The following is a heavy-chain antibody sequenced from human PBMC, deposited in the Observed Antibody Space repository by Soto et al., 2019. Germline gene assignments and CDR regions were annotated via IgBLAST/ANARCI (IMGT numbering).Heavy chain of an antibody. CDR1: GYSFTNYW. V-gene: IGHV5-10-1*01. Sequence: GESLKISCKGSGYSFTNYWIGWVRQMPGKGLEWMGRIDPSDSYTNYSPSFQGHVTISADKSISTAYLQWSSLKASDTAMYYCARLLRAAETYYYYGMDVWGQGTTVTAP. CDR3: ARLLRAAETYYYYGMDV. CDR2: IDPSDSYT. D-gene: IGHD6-13*01. J-gene: IGHJ6*02.